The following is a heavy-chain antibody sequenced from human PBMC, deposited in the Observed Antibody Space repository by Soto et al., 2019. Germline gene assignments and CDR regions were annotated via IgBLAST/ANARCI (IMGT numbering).Heavy chain of an antibody. Sequence: EVQLLASGGGLVQPGGSLRVSCAASGFTFYNYAMTWVRQAPGKGLEWVSTIGSGGGDTYYADSVKGRFTISRDDSKSTVYLQLSSLSAEDTALYYCAKDRMAQNSVWYPFDIWGQGTRVTVSS. D-gene: IGHD2-15*01. CDR2: IGSGGGDT. V-gene: IGHV3-23*01. J-gene: IGHJ3*02. CDR3: AKDRMAQNSVWYPFDI. CDR1: GFTFYNYA.